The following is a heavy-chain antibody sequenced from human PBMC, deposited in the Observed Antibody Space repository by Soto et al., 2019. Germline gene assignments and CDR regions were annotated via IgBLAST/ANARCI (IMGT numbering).Heavy chain of an antibody. V-gene: IGHV4-61*05. CDR3: VRGRLIWWVVRKFDTYVMDV. CDR2: IYYSGST. CDR1: GGSIITTGKY. J-gene: IGHJ6*04. D-gene: IGHD3-9*01. Sequence: SETMSLTCTVSGGSIITTGKYWSWKRQPPGKGREGIGYIYYSGSTNYNPSLKSRVTISVDTSKNQFSLKLRSVTAADTAVYYCVRGRLIWWVVRKFDTYVMDVWGKGTTVTVSS.